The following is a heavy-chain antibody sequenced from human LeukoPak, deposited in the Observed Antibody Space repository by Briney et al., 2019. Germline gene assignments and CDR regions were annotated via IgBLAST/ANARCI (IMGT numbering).Heavy chain of an antibody. D-gene: IGHD2-15*01. CDR2: IYHSGST. J-gene: IGHJ5*02. CDR3: ARAQSAATHYFRYNWFDP. CDR1: GYSISSGYY. Sequence: SETLSLTCTVSGYSISSGYYWGWIRQPPGKGLEWIGSIYHSGSTYYNPSLKRRVTISVDTSKNQFSLKLSSVTAADTAVYYCARAQSAATHYFRYNWFDPWGQGTLVTVSS. V-gene: IGHV4-38-2*02.